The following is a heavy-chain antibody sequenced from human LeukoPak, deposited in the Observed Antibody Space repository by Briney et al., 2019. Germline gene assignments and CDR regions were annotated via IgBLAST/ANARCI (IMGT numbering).Heavy chain of an antibody. V-gene: IGHV4-4*07. Sequence: SETLSLTCTVSGGSINGYYWSWIRQPAGKELEWIGRIYTTGNTDYNPALKSRVTMSVDTSKNQFYLKLTSVTAADTAVYYCARSGGVRGHYFDYWGQGTLVTVSS. CDR3: ARSGGVRGHYFDY. D-gene: IGHD3-10*01. J-gene: IGHJ4*02. CDR2: IYTTGNT. CDR1: GGSINGYY.